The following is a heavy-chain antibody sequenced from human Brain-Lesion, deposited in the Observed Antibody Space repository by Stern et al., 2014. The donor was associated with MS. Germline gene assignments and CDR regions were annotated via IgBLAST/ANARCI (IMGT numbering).Heavy chain of an antibody. J-gene: IGHJ5*02. Sequence: QVQLGQSGPGLVKPSETLSLTCTVAGGSVSSTSYAWAWIRQPPGKGLEWIGPIYYSGNTYYSPSLKGRPPIPLDPSKNQSSLRLRSVTAADTAVYYCAGEEDIRYCSGGSCTGNWFDPWGQGTLVTVSS. CDR3: AGEEDIRYCSGGSCTGNWFDP. V-gene: IGHV4-39*01. D-gene: IGHD2-15*01. CDR2: IYYSGNT. CDR1: GGSVSSTSYA.